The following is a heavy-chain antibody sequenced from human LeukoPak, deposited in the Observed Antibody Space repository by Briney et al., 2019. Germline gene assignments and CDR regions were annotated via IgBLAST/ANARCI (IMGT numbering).Heavy chain of an antibody. Sequence: ASVKVSCKASGYTFTSYAMNWVRQAPGQGLEWMGWINTNTGNPTYAQGFTGRFVFSLDTSVSTAYLQISSLKAEDTAVYYCARDGNYGDYLIPAGPKTPKTPESFDYWGQGTLVTVSS. J-gene: IGHJ4*02. V-gene: IGHV7-4-1*02. CDR1: GYTFTSYA. D-gene: IGHD4-17*01. CDR3: ARDGNYGDYLIPAGPKTPKTPESFDY. CDR2: INTNTGNP.